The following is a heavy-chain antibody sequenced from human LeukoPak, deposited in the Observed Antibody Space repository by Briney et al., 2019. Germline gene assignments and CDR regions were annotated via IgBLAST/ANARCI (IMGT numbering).Heavy chain of an antibody. D-gene: IGHD6-13*01. CDR3: AREGLGAAAGTFDY. CDR1: GLTVSSNY. J-gene: IGHJ4*02. CDR2: ISKSGDST. Sequence: PGGSLRLSCAASGLTVSSNYMSWVRQAPGKGLAWVSGISKSGDSTDYADSVKGRFTISRDNSKNTLSLQMNSLRAGDTAVYYCAREGLGAAAGTFDYWGQGTLVTVSS. V-gene: IGHV3-23*01.